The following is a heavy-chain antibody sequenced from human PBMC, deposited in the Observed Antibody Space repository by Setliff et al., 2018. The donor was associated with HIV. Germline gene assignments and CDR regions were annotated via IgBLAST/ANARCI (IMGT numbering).Heavy chain of an antibody. CDR1: GGSIINYY. D-gene: IGHD2-2*01. V-gene: IGHV4-59*01. CDR3: ARIPPYASGRGGFDS. CDR2: VYHNGYT. J-gene: IGHJ4*02. Sequence: PSETLSLTCTVSGGSIINYYWSWIRQPPGKGLEWIAYVYHNGYTSYNPSLKSRVTLSVDTSKNQFSLNLRSATAADTAVYYCARIPPYASGRGGFDSWGQGKLVTVSS.